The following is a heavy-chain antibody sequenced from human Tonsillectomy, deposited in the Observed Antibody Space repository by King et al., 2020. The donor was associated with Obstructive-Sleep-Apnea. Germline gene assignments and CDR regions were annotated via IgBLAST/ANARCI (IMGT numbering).Heavy chain of an antibody. CDR1: GFRFSDYA. D-gene: IGHD5-24*01. CDR3: VKDPRGDGYNWLDY. CDR2: LSYNGNTI. V-gene: IGHV3-64D*09. Sequence: QLVESGGGLVQPGGSLRLSCSGSGFRFSDYAMHWVRQVPGKGLQYVSSLSYNGNTIYYADSVKGRFTISRDNSKNTLYLQMSSLRPEDTAVYYCVKDPRGDGYNWLDYWGQGTLVTVSS. J-gene: IGHJ4*02.